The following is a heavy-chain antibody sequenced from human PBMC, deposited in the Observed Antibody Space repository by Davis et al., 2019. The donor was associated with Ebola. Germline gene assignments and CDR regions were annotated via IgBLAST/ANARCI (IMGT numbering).Heavy chain of an antibody. CDR1: GDTLTSYA. V-gene: IGHV7-4-1*02. Sequence: AASVKVSCKAVGDTLTSYAMNWVRQAPGQGLEWMGWINTNTGNPTYAQGFTGRFVFSLDTSVSTAYLQISSLKAEDTAVYYCARGRALGDYWGQGTLVTVSS. CDR2: INTNTGNP. CDR3: ARGRALGDY. D-gene: IGHD3-16*01. J-gene: IGHJ4*02.